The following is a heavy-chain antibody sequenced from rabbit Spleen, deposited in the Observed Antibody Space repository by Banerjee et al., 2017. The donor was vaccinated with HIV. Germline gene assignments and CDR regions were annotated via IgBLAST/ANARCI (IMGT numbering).Heavy chain of an antibody. V-gene: IGHV1S45*01. CDR1: GVSFSGSSY. D-gene: IGHD4-1*01. J-gene: IGHJ4*01. CDR2: INGDTSGST. Sequence: QEQLEESGGDLVKPGASLTLTCIASGVSFSGSSYMCWVRQAPGMGLESIACINGDTSGSTTYATWAKGRFTISRTSSTTVTLQMTSLTAADTATYFCARYDSDWGEDFWGPGTLVTVS. CDR3: ARYDSDWGEDF.